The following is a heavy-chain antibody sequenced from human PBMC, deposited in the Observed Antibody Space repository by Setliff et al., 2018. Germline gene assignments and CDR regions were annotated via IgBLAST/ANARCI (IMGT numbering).Heavy chain of an antibody. CDR3: ARDTRDKYDSSGYYLSLDS. D-gene: IGHD3-22*01. V-gene: IGHV1-69*06. CDR1: GDTFSTYT. CDR2: IIPLLETV. J-gene: IGHJ4*02. Sequence: SVKVSCKASGDTFSTYTLSWVRQAPGQGLEWMGGIIPLLETVKYAQKFQGRVTITADKSTSTGYMELSSLRSEDTAMYYCARDTRDKYDSSGYYLSLDSWGQGSLVTVSS.